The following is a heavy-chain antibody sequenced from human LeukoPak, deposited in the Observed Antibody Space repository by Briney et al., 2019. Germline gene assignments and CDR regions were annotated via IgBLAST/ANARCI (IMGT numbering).Heavy chain of an antibody. J-gene: IGHJ4*02. V-gene: IGHV3-30*02. CDR2: IRYDGDKK. CDR3: ARNAHSFDSSGYYFHF. CDR1: GVTLSEFG. D-gene: IGHD3-22*01. Sequence: PGGSLRLSCAASGVTLSEFGMHWVRQAPGKGLEWITFIRYDGDKKHYIDSVKGRFTTSRDNSKNTVSLQMSSLRVEDTAVYYCARNAHSFDSSGYYFHFWGQGTRVTVSS.